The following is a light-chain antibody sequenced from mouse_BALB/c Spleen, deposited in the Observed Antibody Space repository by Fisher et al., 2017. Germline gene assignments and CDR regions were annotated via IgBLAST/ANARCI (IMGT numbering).Light chain of an antibody. J-gene: IGKJ4*01. CDR2: DTS. Sequence: IVLTQSPAIMSASPGEKVTMTCSASSSVSYMYWYQQKPGSSPRLLIYDTSNLASGVPVRFSGSGSGTSYSLTISSMAAEDAATYYCQQWSSNPFTFGSGTKLEI. V-gene: IGKV4-55*01. CDR3: QQWSSNPFT. CDR1: SSVSY.